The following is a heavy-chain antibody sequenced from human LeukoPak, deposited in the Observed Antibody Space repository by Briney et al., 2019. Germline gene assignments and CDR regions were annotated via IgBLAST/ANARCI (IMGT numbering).Heavy chain of an antibody. D-gene: IGHD3-10*01. V-gene: IGHV1-46*01. CDR2: INPSGGST. J-gene: IGHJ4*02. Sequence: GASVKVSCKASGYTFTSYYMHWVRQAPGQGLEWMGIINPSGGSTSYAQKFQGRATMTRDTSTSTVYMELSSLRSEDTAVYYCGRMVRGHFDYWGQGTLVTVSS. CDR1: GYTFTSYY. CDR3: GRMVRGHFDY.